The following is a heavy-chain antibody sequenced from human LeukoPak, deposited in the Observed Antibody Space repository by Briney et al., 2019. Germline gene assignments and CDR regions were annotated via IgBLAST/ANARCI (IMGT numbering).Heavy chain of an antibody. CDR3: ARDRYASGAYYPDY. J-gene: IGHJ4*02. D-gene: IGHD2-2*01. CDR2: IVPIFTTA. V-gene: IGHV1-69*06. CDR1: GGTFSSYG. Sequence: GASVKVSCKASGGTFSSYGINWVRQAPEQGLEWMGGIVPIFTTANYAQKFHGRVTITADKSTSTVYMELSSLRSEDTAVYFCARDRYASGAYYPDYWGQGTLVTVSS.